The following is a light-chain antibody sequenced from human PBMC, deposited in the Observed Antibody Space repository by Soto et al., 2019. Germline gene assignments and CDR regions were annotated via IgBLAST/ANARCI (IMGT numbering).Light chain of an antibody. V-gene: IGKV3-15*01. CDR3: QQYYNWAWT. CDR2: GAS. CDR1: QSVGSD. Sequence: MTKSPATLSESPWTRSTLSCRASQSVGSDLAWYQQKPGQAPRLLIHGASTRATGIPARFSGSGSGTEFTLTISGLQSEELAVDYCQQYYNWAWTFGQGTKVDIK. J-gene: IGKJ1*01.